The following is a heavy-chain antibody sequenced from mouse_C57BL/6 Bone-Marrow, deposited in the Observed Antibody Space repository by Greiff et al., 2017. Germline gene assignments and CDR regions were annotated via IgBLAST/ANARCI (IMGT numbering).Heavy chain of an antibody. CDR3: TNHIDYYGRRFAY. J-gene: IGHJ3*01. D-gene: IGHD1-1*01. CDR2: ISSGGSYT. Sequence: EVQLVESGGDLVKPGGSLKLSCAASGFTFSSYGMSWVRQTPDKRLEWVATISSGGSYTYYPDSVKGRFTISRHNAKNTRYLQSSRLNSEPPAIYYSTNHIDYYGRRFAYCPQSTLFPVSA. CDR1: GFTFSSYG. V-gene: IGHV5-6*01.